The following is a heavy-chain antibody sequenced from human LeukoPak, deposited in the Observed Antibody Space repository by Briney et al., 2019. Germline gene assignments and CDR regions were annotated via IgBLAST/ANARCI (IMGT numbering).Heavy chain of an antibody. Sequence: PSETLSLTCAVYGGSFSGYYWSWIRQPPGKGLEWIGEINHSGSTNYNPSLKSRVTISVDTSKNQFSLKLSSVTAADTAVYYCARVSRDVDTAMVMGNWFDPWGHGTLVTVSS. J-gene: IGHJ5*02. CDR2: INHSGST. CDR3: ARVSRDVDTAMVMGNWFDP. V-gene: IGHV4-34*01. CDR1: GGSFSGYY. D-gene: IGHD5-18*01.